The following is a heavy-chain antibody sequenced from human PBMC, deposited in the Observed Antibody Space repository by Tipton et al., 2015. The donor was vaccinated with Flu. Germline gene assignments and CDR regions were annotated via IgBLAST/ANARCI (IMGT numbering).Heavy chain of an antibody. V-gene: IGHV4-61*02. CDR2: IYMGGRT. CDR1: GGSISTTSYY. CDR3: ARRDYSNYVSDPKSWFDP. Sequence: GLVKPSETLSLTCTVSGGSISTTSYYWGWIRQPAGKGLEWIGRIYMGGRTNYNPSLKSRVTMSIDTSKNQFSLSMKSVTAADLAVYYCARRDYSNYVSDPKSWFDPWGQGTLVTVSS. D-gene: IGHD4-11*01. J-gene: IGHJ5*02.